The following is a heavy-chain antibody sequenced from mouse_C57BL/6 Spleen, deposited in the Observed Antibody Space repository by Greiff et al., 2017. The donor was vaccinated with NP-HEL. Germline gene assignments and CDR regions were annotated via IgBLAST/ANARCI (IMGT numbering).Heavy chain of an antibody. CDR1: GYTFTSYW. V-gene: IGHV1-52*01. CDR2: IDPSDSET. CDR3: ARGATGYDYFDY. Sequence: QVHVKQPGAELVRPGSSVKLSCKASGYTFTSYWMHWVKQRPIQGLEWIGNIDPSDSETHYNQKFKDKATLTVDKSSSTAYMQLSILTSEDSAVYYCARGATGYDYFDYWGQGTTLTVSS. D-gene: IGHD2-2*01. J-gene: IGHJ2*01.